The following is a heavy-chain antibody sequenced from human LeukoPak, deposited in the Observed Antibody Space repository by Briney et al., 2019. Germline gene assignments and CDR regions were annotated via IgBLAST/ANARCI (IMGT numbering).Heavy chain of an antibody. CDR1: GGSISNYF. Sequence: PSETLSLTCSVSGGSISNYFWSWIRQPPGKGLEWIGFIYYSGSTNYNPSLKSRVIISVDTSKNQFSLKLSSVTASDTAVYYCARRRVGDLTVGSDTWFDPWGQGALVTVSS. V-gene: IGHV4-59*08. J-gene: IGHJ5*02. CDR3: ARRRVGDLTVGSDTWFDP. D-gene: IGHD2-15*01. CDR2: IYYSGST.